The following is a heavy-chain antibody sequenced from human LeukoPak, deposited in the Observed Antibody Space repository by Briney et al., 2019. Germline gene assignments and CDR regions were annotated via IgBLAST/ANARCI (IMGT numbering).Heavy chain of an antibody. J-gene: IGHJ4*02. CDR1: GFTFGDYA. V-gene: IGHV3-49*04. Sequence: GGSLRLSCTASGFTFGDYAMSWVRQAPGKGLEWVGFIRSKAYGGTTEYAASVKGRFTISRDDSKNTAYLQMNSLKTEDTAVYYCVGDYNSLTGLNYWGQGTLVTVSS. CDR3: VGDYNSLTGLNY. D-gene: IGHD3/OR15-3a*01. CDR2: IRSKAYGGTT.